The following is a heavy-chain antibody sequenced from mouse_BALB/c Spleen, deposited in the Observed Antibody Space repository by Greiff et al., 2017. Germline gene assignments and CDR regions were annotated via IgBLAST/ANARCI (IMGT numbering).Heavy chain of an antibody. Sequence: QVQLKQSGPELVRPGASVKLSCKASGYIFITYWMNWVKQRPGQGLEWIGQIFPASGSTNYNEMFEGKATLTVDTSSSTAYMQLSSLTSEDSAVYYCARGGITTDTGFAYWGQGTLVTVSA. CDR1: GYIFITYW. CDR2: IFPASGST. CDR3: ARGGITTDTGFAY. J-gene: IGHJ3*01. V-gene: IGHV1S40*01. D-gene: IGHD1-2*01.